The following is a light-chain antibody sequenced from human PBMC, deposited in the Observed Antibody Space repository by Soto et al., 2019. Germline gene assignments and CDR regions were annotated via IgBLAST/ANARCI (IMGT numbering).Light chain of an antibody. CDR3: CSYAVSSTFV. J-gene: IGLJ2*01. V-gene: IGLV2-23*03. CDR1: SNDVGSYNL. CDR2: EGS. Sequence: QSALTQPASVSGSPGQSITISCTGTSNDVGSYNLVSWYQQHPGKAPKLMIYEGSKRPSGVSNRFSGSKSDNTAPLTISGLQAEDEADYYCCSYAVSSTFVFGGGTKVTVL.